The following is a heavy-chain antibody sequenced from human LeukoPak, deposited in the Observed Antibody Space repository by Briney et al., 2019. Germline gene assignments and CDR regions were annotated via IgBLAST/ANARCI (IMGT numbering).Heavy chain of an antibody. V-gene: IGHV3-21*01. Sequence: SGGSLRLSCAASGFTFSTYSMNWVRQAPGKGLEWVSSISGSSSYIYYADSVKSRFTISRDNAKNSLYLQMNSLRAEDTAVYYCARDREGYCSGGTCTNFDYWGQGTLVTVSS. CDR2: ISGSSSYI. J-gene: IGHJ4*02. CDR1: GFTFSTYS. D-gene: IGHD2-15*01. CDR3: ARDREGYCSGGTCTNFDY.